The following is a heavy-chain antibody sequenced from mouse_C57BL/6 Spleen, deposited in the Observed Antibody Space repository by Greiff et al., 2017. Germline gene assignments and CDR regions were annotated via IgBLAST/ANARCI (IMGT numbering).Heavy chain of an antibody. CDR1: GYTFTDYN. J-gene: IGHJ3*01. D-gene: IGHD2-1*01. Sequence: EVKVVESGPELVKPGASVKIPCKASGYTFTDYNMDWVKQSHGKSLEWIGDINPNNGGTIYTQKFKGKATLTVDKSSSTAYMELRSLTSEDTAVYYCATPDGNYDWFAYWGQGTLVTVSA. V-gene: IGHV1-18*01. CDR2: INPNNGGT. CDR3: ATPDGNYDWFAY.